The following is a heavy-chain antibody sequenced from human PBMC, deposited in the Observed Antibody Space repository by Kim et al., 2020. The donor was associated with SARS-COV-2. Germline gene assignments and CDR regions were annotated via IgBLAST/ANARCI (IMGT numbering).Heavy chain of an antibody. CDR2: IYHSGST. CDR3: ASTQDHIVVVPAAINAFDI. D-gene: IGHD2-2*02. V-gene: IGHV4-4*02. Sequence: SETLSLTCAVSGGSISSSNWWSWVRQPPGKGLEWIGEIYHSGSTNYNPSLKSRVTISVDKSKNQFSLRLSSVTAADTAVYYCASTQDHIVVVPAAINAFDIWGQGTMVTVSS. J-gene: IGHJ3*02. CDR1: GGSISSSNW.